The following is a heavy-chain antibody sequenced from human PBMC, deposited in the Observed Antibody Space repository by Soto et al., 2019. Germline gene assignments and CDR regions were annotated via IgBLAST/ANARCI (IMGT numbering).Heavy chain of an antibody. D-gene: IGHD1-1*01. CDR2: INQDGNED. J-gene: IGHJ4*02. CDR3: ARTGDGHHDFLDY. V-gene: IGHV3-7*01. CDR1: GFAFSSYW. Sequence: PLGGSLRLSCAASGFAFSSYWMNWVRQAPGKGLEWVANINQDGNEDNLLDSVKGRFTISRDNAKNSLFLQMNSLRVDDTAVYYCARTGDGHHDFLDYWGQGALVTVSS.